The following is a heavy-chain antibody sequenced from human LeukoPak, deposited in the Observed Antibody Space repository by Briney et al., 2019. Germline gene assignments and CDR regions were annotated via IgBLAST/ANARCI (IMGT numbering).Heavy chain of an antibody. CDR3: AREVTPYY. J-gene: IGHJ4*02. D-gene: IGHD2-21*02. Sequence: GGSLRLSCAASGFMFSSYWMSWVRQAPGKGLEWVADIKEDGSEKSYVDSVKGRFTISRDNAKNSLYLQMNTLRAEDTAVYYCAREVTPYYWGQGTLVTVSS. CDR2: IKEDGSEK. V-gene: IGHV3-7*01. CDR1: GFMFSSYW.